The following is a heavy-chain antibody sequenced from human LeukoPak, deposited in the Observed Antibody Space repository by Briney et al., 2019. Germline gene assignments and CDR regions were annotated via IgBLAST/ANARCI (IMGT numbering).Heavy chain of an antibody. CDR3: AKGGEVGITGYFDY. D-gene: IGHD1-26*01. Sequence: GGSLRLSCAASGFTFSDYYMSWIRQAPGKGLEWVSVLYAGDATYYADSVKGRFTISRDNSKNTLYLQMNSLRAEDMAVYFCAKGGEVGITGYFDYWGQGTLVTVSS. CDR1: GFTFSDYY. J-gene: IGHJ4*02. V-gene: IGHV3-53*01. CDR2: LYAGDAT.